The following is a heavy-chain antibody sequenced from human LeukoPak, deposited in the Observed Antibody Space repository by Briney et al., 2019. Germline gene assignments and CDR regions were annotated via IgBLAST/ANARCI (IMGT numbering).Heavy chain of an antibody. CDR2: INDSGST. V-gene: IGHV4-34*01. Sequence: PSETLSLTCAVYGEPSIGYYWAWIRQPPGKGLEWIGEINDSGSTDYNTGTTNYNPSLKSRVTMSVDTSNKQFSLKLSSVTAADTAVYYCARYSDIVLMVYEVWGQGTLVTVSS. J-gene: IGHJ4*02. CDR3: ARYSDIVLMVYEV. D-gene: IGHD2-8*01. CDR1: GEPSIGYY.